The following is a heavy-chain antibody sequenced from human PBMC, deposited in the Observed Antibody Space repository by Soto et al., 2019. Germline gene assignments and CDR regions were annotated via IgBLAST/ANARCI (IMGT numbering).Heavy chain of an antibody. CDR1: GFTFSSYG. Sequence: GGSLRLSCAASGFTFSSYGMHWVRQAPGKGLEWVAVISYDGSNKYYADSVKGRFTISRDNSKNTLYLQMNSLRAEDTALYYCAKGSPYDSIDIYDYWGQGTLVTVSS. J-gene: IGHJ4*02. V-gene: IGHV3-30*18. CDR3: AKGSPYDSIDIYDY. CDR2: ISYDGSNK. D-gene: IGHD3-22*01.